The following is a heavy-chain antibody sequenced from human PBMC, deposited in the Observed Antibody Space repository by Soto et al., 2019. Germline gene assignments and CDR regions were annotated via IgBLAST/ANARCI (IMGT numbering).Heavy chain of an antibody. CDR3: ARGDSTDCSNGVCSFFFNHDMDV. D-gene: IGHD2-8*01. CDR2: INPKSGGT. Sequence: ASVKVSCKASGYSFTDYHIHWVRQAPGQGLEWLGRINPKSGGTSTAQKFQGWVTMTTDTSISTASMELTRLTSDDTAIYYCARGDSTDCSNGVCSFFFNHDMDVWGQGTTVTVSS. V-gene: IGHV1-2*04. J-gene: IGHJ6*02. CDR1: GYSFTDYH.